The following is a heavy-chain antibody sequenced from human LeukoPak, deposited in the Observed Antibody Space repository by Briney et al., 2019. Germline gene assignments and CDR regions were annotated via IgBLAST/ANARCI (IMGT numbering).Heavy chain of an antibody. J-gene: IGHJ4*02. D-gene: IGHD5-18*01. V-gene: IGHV3-30*02. Sequence: GGSLRLSCAASGFTFSSYGMHWVRQAPGKGLKWVAFIRYDGSDEYYADSVKGRFTISRDNSKNTLYLQMNSLKTEDTAVYYCTRSTAMVDHLNWGQGTLVTVSS. CDR1: GFTFSSYG. CDR3: TRSTAMVDHLN. CDR2: IRYDGSDE.